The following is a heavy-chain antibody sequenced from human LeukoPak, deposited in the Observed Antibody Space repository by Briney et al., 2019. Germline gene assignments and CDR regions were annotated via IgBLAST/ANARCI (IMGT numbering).Heavy chain of an antibody. CDR1: GFTFSSYW. CDR3: AREDPPGSSGWYNHFDY. Sequence: GGFLRLSCAASGFTFSSYWMSWVRQAPGKGLEWVANIKQDGSEKYYVDSVKGRFTISRDNAKNSLYLQMNSLRAEDTAVYYCAREDPPGSSGWYNHFDYWGQGTLVTVSS. D-gene: IGHD6-19*01. CDR2: IKQDGSEK. J-gene: IGHJ4*02. V-gene: IGHV3-7*01.